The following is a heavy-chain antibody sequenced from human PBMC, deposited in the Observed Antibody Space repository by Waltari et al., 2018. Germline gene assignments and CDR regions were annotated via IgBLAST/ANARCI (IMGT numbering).Heavy chain of an antibody. V-gene: IGHV3-48*02. Sequence: VQLVESGGGLVPPGGSLRLSCAASGFTFSSLSMNWVRQAPGKGLEWVSHISSRSTTSYYADSVKGRFTISRDNAKNSLHLQMNSLRDEDTAVYYCASTEGHDRWGQGTLVIVSS. CDR3: ASTEGHDR. D-gene: IGHD3-16*01. CDR2: ISSRSTTS. J-gene: IGHJ4*02. CDR1: GFTFSSLS.